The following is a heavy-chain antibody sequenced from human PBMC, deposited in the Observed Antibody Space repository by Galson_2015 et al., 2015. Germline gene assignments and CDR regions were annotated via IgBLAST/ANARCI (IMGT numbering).Heavy chain of an antibody. V-gene: IGHV1-2*04. CDR1: GYTFTGYY. CDR3: ARVPIAAAGIGYFDL. J-gene: IGHJ2*01. CDR2: INPNSGGT. Sequence: SVKVSCKASGYTFTGYYMHWVRQAPGQGLEWMGWINPNSGGTNYAQKFQGWVTMTRDTSISTAYMELSRLRSDDTAVYYCARVPIAAAGIGYFDLWGRGTLVTVSS. D-gene: IGHD6-13*01.